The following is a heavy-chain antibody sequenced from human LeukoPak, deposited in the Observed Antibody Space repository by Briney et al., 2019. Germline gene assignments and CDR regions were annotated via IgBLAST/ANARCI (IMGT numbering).Heavy chain of an antibody. D-gene: IGHD6-19*01. CDR1: GYTFTGYY. CDR3: AGGAEEQWLVPDY. V-gene: IGHV1-2*06. J-gene: IGHJ4*02. Sequence: ASVKVSCKASGYTFTGYYMHWVRQAPGQGVEWMGRINPNIGGTNYAQKFQGRVTMTRDTSISTAYMELSRLRSDDTAVYYCAGGAEEQWLVPDYWGQGTLVTVSS. CDR2: INPNIGGT.